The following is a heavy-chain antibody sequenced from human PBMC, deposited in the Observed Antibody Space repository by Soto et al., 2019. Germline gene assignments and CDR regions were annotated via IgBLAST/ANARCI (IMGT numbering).Heavy chain of an antibody. CDR2: ISYDGSNK. D-gene: IGHD1-26*01. J-gene: IGHJ3*02. CDR1: GFTFSSYG. CDR3: ARYSGSYDAFDI. V-gene: IGHV3-30*03. Sequence: LRLSCAASGFTFSSYGMHWVRQAPGKGLEWVAVISYDGSNKYYADSVKGRFTISRDNSKNTLYLQMNSLRAEDTAVYYCARYSGSYDAFDIWGQGTMVTVSS.